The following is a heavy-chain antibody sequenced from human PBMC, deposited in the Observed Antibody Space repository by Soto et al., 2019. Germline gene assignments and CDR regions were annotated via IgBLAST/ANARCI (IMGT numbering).Heavy chain of an antibody. CDR1: GYTFTGYY. CDR2: INPNSGGT. CDR3: ARGGYGDYVYYYYGMDV. D-gene: IGHD4-17*01. V-gene: IGHV1-2*04. J-gene: IGHJ6*02. Sequence: ASVKVSCKASGYTFTGYYMHWVRQAPGQGLEWMGWINPNSGGTNYAQKFQGWVTMTRDTSISTAYMELSRLRSEDTAVYYCARGGYGDYVYYYYGMDVWGQGTTVTGSS.